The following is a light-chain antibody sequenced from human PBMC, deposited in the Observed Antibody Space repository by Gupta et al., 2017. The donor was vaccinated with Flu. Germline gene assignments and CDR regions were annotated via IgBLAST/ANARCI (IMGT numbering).Light chain of an antibody. CDR1: QSLGTNC. CDR2: GVA. V-gene: IGKV3-20*01. CDR3: QHYGSSRFT. J-gene: IGKJ3*01. Sequence: ERVTLSCRACQSLGTNCLAWYQQKPGQAPRLLIYGVANRATGTPDRFSGGGSGTDFTLTISRLEPEDFAVYCCQHYGSSRFTFGPGARVDIK.